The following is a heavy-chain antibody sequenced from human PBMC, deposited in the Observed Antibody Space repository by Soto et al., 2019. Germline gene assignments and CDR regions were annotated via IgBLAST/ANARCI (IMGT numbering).Heavy chain of an antibody. CDR1: GFTFSSYA. Sequence: EVQLLESGGGLVQPGGSLRLSCAASGFTFSSYAMSWVRQAPGKGLEWVSSISSSSSYIYYADSVKGRFTISRDNAKNSLYLQMNSLRAEDTAVYYCARDQGETNWNPGHGLDYWGQGTLVTVSS. J-gene: IGHJ4*02. V-gene: IGHV3-21*01. CDR3: ARDQGETNWNPGHGLDY. CDR2: ISSSSSYI. D-gene: IGHD1-1*01.